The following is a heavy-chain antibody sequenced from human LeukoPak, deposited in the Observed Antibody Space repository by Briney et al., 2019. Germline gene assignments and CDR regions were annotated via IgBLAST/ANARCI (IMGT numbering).Heavy chain of an antibody. J-gene: IGHJ5*02. V-gene: IGHV3-21*01. CDR2: ISSSSSYI. Sequence: GGSLRLSCAASGFTVSSYSMNWVRQAPGKGLEWVSSISSSSSYIYYADSVKGRFTISRDNAKNSLYLQMNSLRAEDTAVYYCARGPPRGPYSSSWYSWFDPWGQGTLVTVSS. CDR1: GFTVSSYS. D-gene: IGHD6-13*01. CDR3: ARGPPRGPYSSSWYSWFDP.